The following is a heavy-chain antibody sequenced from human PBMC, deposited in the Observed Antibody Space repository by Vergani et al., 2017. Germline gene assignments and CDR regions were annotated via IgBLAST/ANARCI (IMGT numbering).Heavy chain of an antibody. CDR3: ARGTRSSGWYREYYYYYGMDV. J-gene: IGHJ6*02. Sequence: QVQLQQWGAGLLKPSETLSLTCAVSGGSVSSGSYYWSWIRQPPGKGLEWIGYIYYSGSTNYNPSLKSRVTISVDTSKNQFSLKLSSVTAADTAVYYCARGTRSSGWYREYYYYYGMDVWGQGTTVTVSS. V-gene: IGHV4-61*01. CDR1: GGSVSSGSYY. CDR2: IYYSGST. D-gene: IGHD6-19*01.